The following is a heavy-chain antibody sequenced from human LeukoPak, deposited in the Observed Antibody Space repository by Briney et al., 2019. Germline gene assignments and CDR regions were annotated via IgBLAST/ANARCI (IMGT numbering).Heavy chain of an antibody. CDR3: ARAAIAAARIYYYMDV. J-gene: IGHJ6*03. V-gene: IGHV3-74*03. CDR2: INSDASST. CDR1: GFSFSTSW. Sequence: PGGSLRLSCAASGFSFSTSWMHWVRQVPGKGLVWVSLINSDASSTTYADSVKGRFTISRDNAKNTVYLQMNSLRPEDTAVYYCARAAIAAARIYYYMDVWGKGTTVTVSS. D-gene: IGHD6-13*01.